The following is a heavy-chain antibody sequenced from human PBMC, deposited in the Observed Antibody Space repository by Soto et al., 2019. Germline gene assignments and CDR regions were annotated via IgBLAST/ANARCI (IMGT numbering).Heavy chain of an antibody. D-gene: IGHD3-16*01. CDR1: GFTFRIYS. CDR2: MWYDGTNK. CDR3: ARDATFGTKGGSFDI. J-gene: IGHJ3*02. V-gene: IGHV3-33*01. Sequence: GGSLRLSCAASGFTFRIYSMHRVRQSPGKGLEWVAVMWYDGTNKYYGESVKGRFTISRDNSENTLYLQMNSLRVEDTAVYYCARDATFGTKGGSFDIWGHGTLVTVSS.